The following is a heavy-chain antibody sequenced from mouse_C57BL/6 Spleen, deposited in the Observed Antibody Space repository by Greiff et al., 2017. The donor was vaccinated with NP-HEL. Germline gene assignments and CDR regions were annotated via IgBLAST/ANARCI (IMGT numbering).Heavy chain of an antibody. J-gene: IGHJ1*03. CDR1: GYTFTDYY. V-gene: IGHV1-26*01. CDR2: INPNNGGT. Sequence: VQLQQSGPELVKPGASVKISCKASGYTFTDYYMNWVKQSHGKSLEWIGDINPNNGGTSYNQKFKGKATLTVDKSSSTAYMELRSLTSEDSAVYYCARPLTVVAPVEYFDVWGTGTTVTVSS. D-gene: IGHD1-1*01. CDR3: ARPLTVVAPVEYFDV.